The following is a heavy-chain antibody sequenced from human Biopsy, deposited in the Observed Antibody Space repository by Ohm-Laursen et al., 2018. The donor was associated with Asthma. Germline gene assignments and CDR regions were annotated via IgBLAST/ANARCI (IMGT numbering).Heavy chain of an antibody. D-gene: IGHD3-10*01. CDR1: GYTFNSAG. Sequence: GASVKVPCKTSGYTFNSAGITWVRQAPGQGLEWMGWISVYNGNTKVAQKLQDRVTMITDTSTSTAYMELRSLRSDDTAVYFCARAVDYSHYYGIDVWDQGTTVTVS. CDR2: ISVYNGNT. J-gene: IGHJ6*02. V-gene: IGHV1-18*01. CDR3: ARAVDYSHYYGIDV.